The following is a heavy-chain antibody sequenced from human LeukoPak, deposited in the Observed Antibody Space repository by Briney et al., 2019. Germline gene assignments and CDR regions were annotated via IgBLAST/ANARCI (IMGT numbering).Heavy chain of an antibody. CDR2: ISYDGSNK. Sequence: QPGRSLRLSCAASGFTFSSYGMHWVRQAPGKGLEWVAVISYDGSNKYYAGSVKGRFTISRDNSKNTLYLQMNSLRAEDTAVYYCAKPTTYYYDSSGYFDYWGQGTLVTVSS. CDR1: GFTFSSYG. CDR3: AKPTTYYYDSSGYFDY. V-gene: IGHV3-30*18. J-gene: IGHJ4*02. D-gene: IGHD3-22*01.